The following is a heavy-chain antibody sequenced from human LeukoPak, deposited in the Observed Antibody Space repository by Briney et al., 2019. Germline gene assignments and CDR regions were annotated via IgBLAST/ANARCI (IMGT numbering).Heavy chain of an antibody. Sequence: ASVKVSCKASRYTFTSYGISWVRQAPGQGLEWLGWISAYNGNTNYAQKLQGRVTMTTDTLTSTAYMELRSVIADDTAVYYCARVPLGWGSSYENWLDPWGQGTLVTVSS. CDR1: RYTFTSYG. D-gene: IGHD6-13*01. CDR2: ISAYNGNT. J-gene: IGHJ5*02. CDR3: ARVPLGWGSSYENWLDP. V-gene: IGHV1-18*01.